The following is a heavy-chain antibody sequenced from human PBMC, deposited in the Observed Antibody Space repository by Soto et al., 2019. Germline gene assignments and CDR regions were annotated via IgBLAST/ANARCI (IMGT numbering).Heavy chain of an antibody. CDR1: GFTFSSYA. D-gene: IGHD6-19*01. CDR2: ISYDGSDK. J-gene: IGHJ4*02. V-gene: IGHV3-30-3*01. CDR3: ARHGSAWDY. Sequence: GGSLRLSCAASGFTFSSYAMHWVRQAPGKGLEWVALISYDGSDKDYADSVKGRFTISRDNSRNTLFLQMNSLRSEDTAVYYCARHGSAWDYWGQGT.